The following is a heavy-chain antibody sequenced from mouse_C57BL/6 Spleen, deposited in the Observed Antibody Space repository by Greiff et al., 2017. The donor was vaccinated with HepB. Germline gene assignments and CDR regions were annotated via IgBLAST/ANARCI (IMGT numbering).Heavy chain of an antibody. CDR1: GYTFTSYW. D-gene: IGHD1-1*01. CDR3: ARGRDITTVVADFDY. J-gene: IGHJ2*01. V-gene: IGHV1-72*01. CDR2: IDPNSGGT. Sequence: QVQLQQPGAELVKPGASVKLSCKASGYTFTSYWMHWVKQRPGRGLEWIGRIDPNSGGTKYNEKFKSKATLTVDKPASTAYMQLSSLTSEDSAVYYWARGRDITTVVADFDYWGQGTTLTVSS.